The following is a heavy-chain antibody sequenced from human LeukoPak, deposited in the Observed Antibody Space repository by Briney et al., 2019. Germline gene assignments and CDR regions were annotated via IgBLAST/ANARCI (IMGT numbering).Heavy chain of an antibody. D-gene: IGHD3-10*01. CDR3: ARDSGVDRVIKDY. V-gene: IGHV1-46*01. CDR2: INPSGGST. Sequence: ASVKVFCKAPGYTLTSYYMHWGRQAPGQGLEWMGIINPSGGSTSYAQKFQGRVTMTRDMSTSTVYMELSSLRSEDTAVYYCARDSGVDRVIKDYWGQGTLVTVSS. CDR1: GYTLTSYY. J-gene: IGHJ4*02.